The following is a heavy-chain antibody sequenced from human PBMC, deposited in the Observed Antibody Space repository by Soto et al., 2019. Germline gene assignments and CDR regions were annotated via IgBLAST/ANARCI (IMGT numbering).Heavy chain of an antibody. V-gene: IGHV3-43*01. J-gene: IGHJ6*02. CDR2: ISWDGGST. CDR3: AKDGYYGMDV. Sequence: PGGSLRLSCAASGFTFDDYTMHWVRQAPGKGLEWVSLISWDGGSTYYADSVKGRFTISRDNSKNSLYLQMNSLRTEDTALYYCAKDGYYGMDVWGQGTTVTVSS. CDR1: GFTFDDYT.